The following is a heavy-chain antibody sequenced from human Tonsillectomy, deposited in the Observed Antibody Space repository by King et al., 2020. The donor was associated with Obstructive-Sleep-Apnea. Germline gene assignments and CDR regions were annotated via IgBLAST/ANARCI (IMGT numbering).Heavy chain of an antibody. J-gene: IGHJ4*02. D-gene: IGHD5-18*01. CDR3: ARGLGYSYGYSFDY. Sequence: VQLVESGGGLVQPGGSLRLSCSVSCFTGSSTSMSWVRPAPGKGLGWVAPLSSGGATHYADSVKGRFTISRDTSKTTRYLQMNSLRAEDTAVYFCARGLGYSYGYSFDYWGQGTLVTVSS. CDR1: CFTGSSTS. CDR2: LSSGGAT. V-gene: IGHV3-66*01.